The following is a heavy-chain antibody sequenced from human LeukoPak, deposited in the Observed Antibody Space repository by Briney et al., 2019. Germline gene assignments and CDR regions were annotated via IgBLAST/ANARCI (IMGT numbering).Heavy chain of an antibody. Sequence: PGGSLRLSCAASGFTFDDYGMSWVRQAPGKGLEWVSGLNWNGGSTGYADSVKGRFTISRDNAKNSLYLQMNSLRAEDTALYYCARALGGSSTSFPNDYWGQGTLVTVSS. V-gene: IGHV3-20*04. CDR1: GFTFDDYG. CDR2: LNWNGGST. D-gene: IGHD2-2*01. CDR3: ARALGGSSTSFPNDY. J-gene: IGHJ4*02.